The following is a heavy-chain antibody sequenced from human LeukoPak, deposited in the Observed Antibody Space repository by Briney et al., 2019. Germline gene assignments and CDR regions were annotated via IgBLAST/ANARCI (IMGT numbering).Heavy chain of an antibody. Sequence: GGSPRLSCATSVFTFTNVWMTWGRHAPGKGLKWVGRMKSKADGGATDNAGPVKGRFTISRDDSKSTLYLQMNSLKTEDTAVYYCTIDRPVRLGRYYDPTAGGYFDYWGQVALVTVAS. CDR2: MKSKADGGAT. V-gene: IGHV3-15*01. J-gene: IGHJ4*02. CDR1: VFTFTNVW. D-gene: IGHD3-9*01. CDR3: TIDRPVRLGRYYDPTAGGYFDY.